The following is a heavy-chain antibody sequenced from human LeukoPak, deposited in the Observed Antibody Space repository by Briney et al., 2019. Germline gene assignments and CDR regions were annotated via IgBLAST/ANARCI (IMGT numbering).Heavy chain of an antibody. CDR2: ISSSSSYI. Sequence: PGGSLRLSCAASGFTFSSYSMNWVRQAPGKGLEWVSSISSSSSYIYYADSVKGRFTISRDNAKNSLYLQMNSLRAEDTAVYYCARDRGVGATSPSWGQGALVTVSS. CDR3: ARDRGVGATSPS. V-gene: IGHV3-21*01. D-gene: IGHD1-26*01. J-gene: IGHJ5*02. CDR1: GFTFSSYS.